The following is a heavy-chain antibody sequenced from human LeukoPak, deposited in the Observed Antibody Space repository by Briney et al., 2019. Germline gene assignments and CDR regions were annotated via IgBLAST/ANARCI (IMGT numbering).Heavy chain of an antibody. CDR3: AGRSYYYDSSGYYSFDY. J-gene: IGHJ4*02. D-gene: IGHD3-22*01. V-gene: IGHV1-69*13. Sequence: SVKVSCKASGYTFTSYDINWVRQAPGQGLEWMGGIIPIFGTANYAQKFQGRVTITADESTSTAYMELSSLRSEDTAVYYCAGRSYYYDSSGYYSFDYWGQGTLVTVSS. CDR1: GYTFTSYD. CDR2: IIPIFGTA.